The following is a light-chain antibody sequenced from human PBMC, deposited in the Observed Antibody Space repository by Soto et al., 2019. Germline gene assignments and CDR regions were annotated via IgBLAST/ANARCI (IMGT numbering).Light chain of an antibody. CDR2: EGT. Sequence: QSVLSQPASVSGSPGQSITISCTGTSSVVGSYNLVSWYQQHPGKAPKLMIYEGTKRPSGVSDRFSGSRSGNTASLTISGLQAEDEADYYCCSYASSSTYVFGTGTKVPVL. CDR3: CSYASSSTYV. J-gene: IGLJ1*01. V-gene: IGLV2-23*01. CDR1: SSVVGSYNL.